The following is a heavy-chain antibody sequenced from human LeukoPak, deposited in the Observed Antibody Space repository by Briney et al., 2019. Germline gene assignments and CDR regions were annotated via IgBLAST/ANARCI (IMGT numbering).Heavy chain of an antibody. CDR1: GFTFSSYG. CDR3: ALVPAAIPLDY. CDR2: ISYDGSNK. V-gene: IGHV3-30*03. D-gene: IGHD2-2*01. J-gene: IGHJ4*02. Sequence: PGGSLRLSCAASGFTFSSYGMHWVRQAPGKGLEWVAVISYDGSNKYYADSVKGRFTISRDNSKNTLYLQMNSLRAEDTAVYYCALVPAAIPLDYWGQGTLVTVSS.